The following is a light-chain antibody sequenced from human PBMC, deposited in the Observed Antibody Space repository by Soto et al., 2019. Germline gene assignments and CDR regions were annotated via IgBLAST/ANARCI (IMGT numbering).Light chain of an antibody. Sequence: DIQMTQSPSSLSASVGDRVTITCQASQSISTYLNWYQHKPGKAPKVLIYAVSSLQSGVPSRFSGSGSGTDFTLTITSLQPEDSATYYCQHSYGTPRTFGQGTKVEIK. V-gene: IGKV1-39*01. CDR3: QHSYGTPRT. CDR2: AVS. CDR1: QSISTY. J-gene: IGKJ1*01.